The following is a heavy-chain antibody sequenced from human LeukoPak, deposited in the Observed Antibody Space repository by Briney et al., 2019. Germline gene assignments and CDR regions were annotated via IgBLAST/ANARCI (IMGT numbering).Heavy chain of an antibody. CDR3: ARGSGHRPPNDY. Sequence: ASVKVSCKASVYTFTGCYMHWVRQAPGQGLEWMGWINPNSGGTNYAQKFQGRVTMTRDTSISTAYMELSRLRSDDTAVYYCARGSGHRPPNDYWGQGTLVTVSS. CDR2: INPNSGGT. V-gene: IGHV1-2*02. J-gene: IGHJ4*02. CDR1: VYTFTGCY. D-gene: IGHD6-19*01.